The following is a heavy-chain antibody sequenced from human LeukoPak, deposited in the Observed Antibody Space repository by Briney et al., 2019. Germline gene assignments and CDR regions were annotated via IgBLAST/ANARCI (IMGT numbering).Heavy chain of an antibody. CDR3: ARGSNSGRGALDF. V-gene: IGHV3-48*04. J-gene: IGHJ4*02. CDR2: ISSSNSTI. Sequence: GGCLRLSCAASGFTFRSYIMNWVRQAPGKGLEWVSYISSSNSTIYYRDSVKGRFTISRDNAENSLYLQMNSLRAEDTAVYYCARGSNSGRGALDFWGQGTLVTVSS. D-gene: IGHD3-10*02. CDR1: GFTFRSYI.